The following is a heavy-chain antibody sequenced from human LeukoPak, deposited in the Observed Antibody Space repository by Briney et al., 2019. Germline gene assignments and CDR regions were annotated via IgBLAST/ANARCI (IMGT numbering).Heavy chain of an antibody. V-gene: IGHV1-69*05. J-gene: IGHJ3*02. CDR3: ARVIGDGYTTGAFDI. D-gene: IGHD5-24*01. Sequence: ASVKVSCKXSGGTFSSYAISWVRQSPGQGLEWMGGIIPIFGTANYAQKFQGRVTITTDESTSTAYMELSSLRSEDTAVYYCARVIGDGYTTGAFDIWGQGTMVTVSS. CDR2: IIPIFGTA. CDR1: GGTFSSYA.